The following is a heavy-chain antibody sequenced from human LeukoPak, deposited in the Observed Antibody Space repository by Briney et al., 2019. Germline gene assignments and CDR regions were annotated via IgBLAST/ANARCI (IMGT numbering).Heavy chain of an antibody. CDR1: GGTFSSYA. CDR2: IIPILGIA. Sequence: SVKVSCKASGGTFSSYAISWVRQAPGQGLEWMGRIIPILGIANYAQKFQGRVTITADKSTSTAYMELSSLRSEDTAVYYCAREWRHCSGGICNTPSGGMDVWGQGTTVTVSS. CDR3: AREWRHCSGGICNTPSGGMDV. V-gene: IGHV1-69*04. J-gene: IGHJ6*02. D-gene: IGHD2-15*01.